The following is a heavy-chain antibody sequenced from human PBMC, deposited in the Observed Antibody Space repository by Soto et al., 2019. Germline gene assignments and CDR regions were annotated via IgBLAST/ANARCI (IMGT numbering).Heavy chain of an antibody. CDR3: ARARGDFWSGLFDY. D-gene: IGHD3-3*01. CDR2: ISSSSSTI. V-gene: IGHV3-48*01. CDR1: GFTFSSYS. Sequence: GGSLRLSCAASGFTFSSYSMNWVRQAPGKGLEWVSYISSSSSTIYYADSVKGRFTISRDNAKNSLYLQMNSLRAEDTAVYYCARARGDFWSGLFDYWGQGTLVTVSS. J-gene: IGHJ4*02.